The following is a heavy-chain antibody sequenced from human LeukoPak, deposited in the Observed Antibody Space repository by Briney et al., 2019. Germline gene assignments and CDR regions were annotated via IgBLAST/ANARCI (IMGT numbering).Heavy chain of an antibody. CDR1: GGSLSSGSYY. D-gene: IGHD2-8*02. CDR2: IYTSGST. V-gene: IGHV4-61*02. CDR3: ASLLVPGNFDY. J-gene: IGHJ4*02. Sequence: PSETLSLTCTVSGGSLSSGSYYWSWIRQPAGKGLEWIGRIYTSGSTNYNPSLKSRVTISVDTSKNQFSLKLSSVTAADTAVYYCASLLVPGNFDYWGQGTLVTVSP.